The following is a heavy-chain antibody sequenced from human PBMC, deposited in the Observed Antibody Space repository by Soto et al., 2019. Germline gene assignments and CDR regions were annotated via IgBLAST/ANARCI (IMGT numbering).Heavy chain of an antibody. D-gene: IGHD3-10*01. CDR2: IRSKAYGETT. CDR3: TSFMVRGVYYFYGLDV. J-gene: IGHJ6*02. CDR1: GFAFGDHT. Sequence: EVQLVESGGGLVKPGRSLRLSCTASGFAFGDHTMTWFRQAPGKGLEWVGFIRSKAYGETTEYAASVKGRFTISRDDSKTIAYLQMNSLKTEDTAVYFCTSFMVRGVYYFYGLDVWGQGTTVTVSS. V-gene: IGHV3-49*05.